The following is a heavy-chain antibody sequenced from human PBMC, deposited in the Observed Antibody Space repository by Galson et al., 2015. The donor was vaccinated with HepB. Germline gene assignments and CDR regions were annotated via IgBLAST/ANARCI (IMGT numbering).Heavy chain of an antibody. CDR1: GFTFSSYS. J-gene: IGHJ4*02. V-gene: IGHV3-48*02. D-gene: IGHD5-24*01. CDR2: ISSSSSTI. CDR3: ARDTLKRWLQSMDY. Sequence: SLRLSCAASGFTFSSYSMNWVRQAPGKGLEWVSYISSSSSTIYYADSVKGRFTISRDNAKNSLYLQMNSLRDEDTAVYYCARDTLKRWLQSMDYWGQGTLVTVSS.